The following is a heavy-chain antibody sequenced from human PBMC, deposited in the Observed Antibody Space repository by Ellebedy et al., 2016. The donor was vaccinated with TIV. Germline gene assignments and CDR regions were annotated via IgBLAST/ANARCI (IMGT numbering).Heavy chain of an antibody. CDR3: ARDATITMVRGVIPTEDYFDY. J-gene: IGHJ4*02. V-gene: IGHV3-21*01. D-gene: IGHD3-10*01. CDR1: GLIFSVNW. CDR2: ISSSSSYI. Sequence: GESLKISXAASGLIFSVNWMNWVRQAPGKGLEWVSSISSSSSYIYYADSVKGRFTISRDNAKNSLYLQMNSLRAEDTAVYYCARDATITMVRGVIPTEDYFDYWGQGTLVTVSS.